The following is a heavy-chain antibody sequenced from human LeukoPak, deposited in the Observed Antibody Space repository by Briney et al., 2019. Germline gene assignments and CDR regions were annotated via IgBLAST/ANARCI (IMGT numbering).Heavy chain of an antibody. J-gene: IGHJ4*02. CDR1: GGSLSGSY. CDR2: INHSGRT. Sequence: SETLSLTCAVSGGSLSGSYCTWVRQSPGEGLEWIGEINHSGRTNYNPSLQSRVTISLDTTRSQFSLILRSVTAADTAVYYCARDPCTSINCPLRFWGQGTLVTVSS. V-gene: IGHV4-34*01. CDR3: ARDPCTSINCPLRF. D-gene: IGHD2-2*01.